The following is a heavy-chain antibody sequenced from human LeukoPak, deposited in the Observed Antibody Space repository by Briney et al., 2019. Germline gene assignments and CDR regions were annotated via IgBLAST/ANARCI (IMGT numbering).Heavy chain of an antibody. CDR3: ARARWLQTHSDY. V-gene: IGHV4-38-2*02. CDR1: GGSISSYY. J-gene: IGHJ4*02. CDR2: IYHSGST. D-gene: IGHD5-24*01. Sequence: SDTLSLTCTVSGGSISSYYWGWIRQPPGKGLEWIGSIYHSGSTYYNPSLKSRVTISVDMSKNQFSLKLSSVTAADTAVYYCARARWLQTHSDYWGQGTLVTVSS.